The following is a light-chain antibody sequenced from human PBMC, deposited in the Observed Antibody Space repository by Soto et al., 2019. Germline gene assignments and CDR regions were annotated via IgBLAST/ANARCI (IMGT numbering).Light chain of an antibody. J-gene: IGKJ5*01. CDR2: DVS. CDR1: QSVSSNY. V-gene: IGKV3D-20*02. Sequence: EIVLTQSPGTLSLSPGERATLSCRASQSVSSNYLAWYQQKPGQAPRLLIYDVSYRATGIPVRFSGSGSGTDFTLTISSLEPEDFAVYYCQQRSDWLPITFGQGTRLEN. CDR3: QQRSDWLPIT.